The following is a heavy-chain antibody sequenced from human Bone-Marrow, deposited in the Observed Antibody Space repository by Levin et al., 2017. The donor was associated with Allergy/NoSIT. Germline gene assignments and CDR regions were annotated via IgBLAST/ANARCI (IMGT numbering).Heavy chain of an antibody. Sequence: GASVKVSCKSSGYTFTGYYIHWVRQTAGQGLQWMGWINPKSGGTNYAQNFQGRVTLTMNTSMSSVHMELDRLTSDDTGVYYCARVGGWLQSYYFDYWGQGSLVTVSS. V-gene: IGHV1-2*02. J-gene: IGHJ4*02. CDR3: ARVGGWLQSYYFDY. CDR2: INPKSGGT. D-gene: IGHD5-24*01. CDR1: GYTFTGYY.